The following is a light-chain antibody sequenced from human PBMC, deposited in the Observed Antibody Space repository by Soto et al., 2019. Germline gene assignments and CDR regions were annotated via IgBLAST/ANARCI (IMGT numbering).Light chain of an antibody. CDR3: QEYNNWPLT. CDR1: HSVSSY. CDR2: GAS. V-gene: IGKV3-11*01. Sequence: IVWTQSPATLSLSTGERATLSCRASHSVSSYLAWYQQKPAQAPRLLIYGASHRATGIPARFSGSGSGTDFTLTISSLEPEDFAVYYCQEYNNWPLTFGGGTKVDIK. J-gene: IGKJ4*01.